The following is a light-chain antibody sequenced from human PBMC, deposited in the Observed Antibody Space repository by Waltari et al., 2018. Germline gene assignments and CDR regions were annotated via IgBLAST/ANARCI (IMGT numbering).Light chain of an antibody. J-gene: IGKJ1*01. CDR1: QSISSW. CDR3: QQYNSYSPTWT. V-gene: IGKV1-5*03. CDR2: KAY. Sequence: DIQMTQSPSTLSASVGDRVTITCRASQSISSWLAWYQQKPGKAPKILIYKAYSLERWVPSRFSGSGSGTEFTLTISSLQPDDFATYYCQQYNSYSPTWTFGQGTKVEIK.